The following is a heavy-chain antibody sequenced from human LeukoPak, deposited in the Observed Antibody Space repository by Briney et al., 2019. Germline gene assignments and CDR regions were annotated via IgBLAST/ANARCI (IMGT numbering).Heavy chain of an antibody. CDR3: ARQGSNYETVY. D-gene: IGHD4-11*01. CDR1: GFSFTSYW. Sequence: GESLKISCKAFGFSFTSYWIGWVRQMPGKGLEWMGIIYPGDSDTRYSPSFQGQVTISADKSISTAYLQWSSLKASDTAMYYCARQGSNYETVYWGQGTLVTVSS. V-gene: IGHV5-51*01. CDR2: IYPGDSDT. J-gene: IGHJ4*02.